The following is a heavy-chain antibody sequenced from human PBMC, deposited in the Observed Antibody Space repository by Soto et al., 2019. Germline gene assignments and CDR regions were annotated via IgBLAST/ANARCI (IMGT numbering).Heavy chain of an antibody. CDR2: ISGSGGST. Sequence: GGSLRLSCAASGFTFSSYAMSWVRQAPGKGLEWVSAISGSGGSTYYADSVKGRFTISRDNSKNTLYLQMNSLRAEDTAVYYCAKDRTETVLRYLTRANSFGPWGRGTLVTVSS. CDR3: AKDRTETVLRYLTRANSFGP. CDR1: GFTFSSYA. D-gene: IGHD3-9*01. V-gene: IGHV3-23*01. J-gene: IGHJ5*02.